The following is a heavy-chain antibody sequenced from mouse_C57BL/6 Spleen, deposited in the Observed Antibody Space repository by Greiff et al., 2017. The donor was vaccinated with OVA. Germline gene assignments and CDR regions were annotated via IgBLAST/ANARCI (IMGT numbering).Heavy chain of an antibody. CDR2: ISSGGSYT. CDR3: ARHAGPYYLVN. CDR1: GFTFSSYG. V-gene: IGHV5-6*01. Sequence: EVKLLQSGGDLVKPGGSLKLSCAASGFTFSSYGMPWVRQTPDKRLEWVATISSGGSYTYYPDSVKGRFIISRDNAKNTLYLQMSGRKSKDTAMYYCARHAGPYYLVNWGQGTTLT. J-gene: IGHJ2*01.